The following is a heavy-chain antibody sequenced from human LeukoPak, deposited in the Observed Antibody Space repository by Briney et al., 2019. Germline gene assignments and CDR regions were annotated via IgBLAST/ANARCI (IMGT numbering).Heavy chain of an antibody. CDR1: GFTFSSYS. CDR3: ASGVPRDGYSSSFYYFDY. Sequence: GGSLRLSCAASGFTFSSYSMNWVRQAPGKGLEWVSSISSSSSYIYYADSVKGRFTISRDNAKNSLYLQMNSLRAEDTAVYYCASGVPRDGYSSSFYYFDYWGQGTLVTVSS. J-gene: IGHJ4*02. D-gene: IGHD5-24*01. V-gene: IGHV3-21*01. CDR2: ISSSSSYI.